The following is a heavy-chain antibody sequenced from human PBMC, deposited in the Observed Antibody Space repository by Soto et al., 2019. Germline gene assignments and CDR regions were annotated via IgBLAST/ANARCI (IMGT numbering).Heavy chain of an antibody. CDR3: AKDTVYDSSGYYTEPLYYYGMDD. Sequence: GGSLRLSCAASGFTFSSYGMHWVRQAPGKGLKWVAVISYDGSNKYYADSVKGRFTISRDNSKNTLYLQMNSLRAEDTAVYYCAKDTVYDSSGYYTEPLYYYGMDDWGQGTTVTVSS. CDR1: GFTFSSYG. D-gene: IGHD3-22*01. CDR2: ISYDGSNK. V-gene: IGHV3-30*18. J-gene: IGHJ6*02.